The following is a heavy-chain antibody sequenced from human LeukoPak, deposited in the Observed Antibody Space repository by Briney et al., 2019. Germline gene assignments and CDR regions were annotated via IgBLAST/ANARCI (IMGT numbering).Heavy chain of an antibody. V-gene: IGHV1-2*02. CDR1: GYTFIGYN. CDR3: ALVGEALDY. J-gene: IGHJ4*02. CDR2: INPNSGGT. Sequence: ASVKVSCKASGYTFIGYNMHWVRQAPGQGLEWMGWINPNSGGTNYAQSFQGRVTMTRDTSISTAYMELSRLRSDDTAIYHCALVGEALDYWGQGTLVTVSS. D-gene: IGHD4-17*01.